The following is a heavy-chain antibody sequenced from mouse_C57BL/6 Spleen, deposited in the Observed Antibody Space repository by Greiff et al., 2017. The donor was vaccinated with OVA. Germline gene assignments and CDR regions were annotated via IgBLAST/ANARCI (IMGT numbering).Heavy chain of an antibody. Sequence: EVQRVESGPELVKPGASVKMSCKASGYTFTDYNMHWVKQSHGKSLEWIGYINPNNGGTSYNQKFKGKATLTVNKSSSTAYMELRSLTSEDSAVYYCAREGIYYDYAMDYWGQGTSVTVSS. CDR1: GYTFTDYN. CDR2: INPNNGGT. D-gene: IGHD2-1*01. J-gene: IGHJ4*01. V-gene: IGHV1-22*01. CDR3: AREGIYYDYAMDY.